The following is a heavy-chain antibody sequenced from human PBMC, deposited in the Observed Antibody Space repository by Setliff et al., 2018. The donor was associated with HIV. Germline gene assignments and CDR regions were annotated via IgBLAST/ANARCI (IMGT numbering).Heavy chain of an antibody. V-gene: IGHV4-4*07. CDR1: GGSISSYY. J-gene: IGHJ3*02. D-gene: IGHD2-15*01. Sequence: SETLSLTCTVSGGSISSYYWSWIRQPAGKGLEWIGRIYTSGSTNYNPSLKSRVTMSVDTSKNQFSLKLSSVTAADTAVYYCAGGYCSGGSCYFSVDAFDIWGQGAMVT. CDR3: AGGYCSGGSCYFSVDAFDI. CDR2: IYTSGST.